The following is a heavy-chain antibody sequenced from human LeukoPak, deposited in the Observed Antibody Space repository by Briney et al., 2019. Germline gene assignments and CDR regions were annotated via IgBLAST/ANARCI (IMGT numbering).Heavy chain of an antibody. J-gene: IGHJ4*02. Sequence: GGSLRLSCAASGFTFSGYAMGWVRRAPGRGLEWVSAISGSGGSTYYADSVKGRFTISRDNSKNTLYLQMNSLRAEDTAVYYCAKEGSSSWYDLIDYWGQGTLVTVSS. CDR2: ISGSGGST. CDR1: GFTFSGYA. V-gene: IGHV3-23*01. CDR3: AKEGSSSWYDLIDY. D-gene: IGHD6-13*01.